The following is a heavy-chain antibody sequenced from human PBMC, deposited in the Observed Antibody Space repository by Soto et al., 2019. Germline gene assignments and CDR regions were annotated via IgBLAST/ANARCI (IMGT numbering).Heavy chain of an antibody. Sequence: QVQLQESGPGLVKPSETLSLTCTVSGGSISSYYWSWIRQPPGKGLEWIGYIYYSGSTNYNPSLKSRVTISVDTSKNQFSLKLSSVTAAATAVYYCARDTSAYSGSYSFDYWGQGTLVTVSS. V-gene: IGHV4-59*01. D-gene: IGHD1-26*01. CDR3: ARDTSAYSGSYSFDY. CDR1: GGSISSYY. CDR2: IYYSGST. J-gene: IGHJ4*02.